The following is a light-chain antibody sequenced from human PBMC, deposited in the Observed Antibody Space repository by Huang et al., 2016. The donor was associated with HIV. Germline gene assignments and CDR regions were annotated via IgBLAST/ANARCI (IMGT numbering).Light chain of an antibody. V-gene: IGKV3-15*01. CDR2: GAS. Sequence: EIVMTQFPATLSVSPGERATLSCMASQSVDFSLAWYQQKPGQAPRLLIYGASTRATGIPARCSGSGSGTEFTLTISSLQSEDFAVYYCQQYNNWPYTFGQGTKLEIK. CDR1: QSVDFS. J-gene: IGKJ2*01. CDR3: QQYNNWPYT.